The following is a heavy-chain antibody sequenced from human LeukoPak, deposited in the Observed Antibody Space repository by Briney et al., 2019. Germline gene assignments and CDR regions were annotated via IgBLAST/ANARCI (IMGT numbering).Heavy chain of an antibody. Sequence: AXVKVSCKASGYTFTSYGISWVRQAPGQGLEWRGWISAYNGNTNYAQKLQGRVTMTTDTSTSTAYIELRSLRSDDTAVYYCAREVVGATSPYYYYYYYMDVWGKGTTVTVSS. CDR3: AREVVGATSPYYYYYYYMDV. D-gene: IGHD1-26*01. V-gene: IGHV1-18*01. J-gene: IGHJ6*03. CDR2: ISAYNGNT. CDR1: GYTFTSYG.